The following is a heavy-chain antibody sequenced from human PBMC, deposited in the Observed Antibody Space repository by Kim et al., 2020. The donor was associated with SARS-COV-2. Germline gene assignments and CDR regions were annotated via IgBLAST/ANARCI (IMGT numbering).Heavy chain of an antibody. V-gene: IGHV5-10-1*01. CDR3: ARSMIVVVITNGGSMDV. CDR2: IDPSDSYT. Sequence: GESLKISCKGSGYSFTSYWISWVRQMPGKGLEWMGRIDPSDSYTNYSPSFQGHVTISADKSISTAYLQWSSLKASDTAMYYCARSMIVVVITNGGSMDVWGQGTTVTVSS. J-gene: IGHJ6*02. D-gene: IGHD3-22*01. CDR1: GYSFTSYW.